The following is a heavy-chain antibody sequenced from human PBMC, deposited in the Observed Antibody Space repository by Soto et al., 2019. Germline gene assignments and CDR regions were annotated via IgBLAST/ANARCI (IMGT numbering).Heavy chain of an antibody. V-gene: IGHV3-66*01. CDR2: IYSGGST. Sequence: EVQLVVSGGGLVQPGGSLGLSCAASGFTVSSNFMSWVRLAPGKGLEWVSIIYSGGSTYYADSVKGRFTISRDNSKNTLYLQMNSLRDDDTAVYYCASRRNPYGAYDYWGQGTLVTVSS. J-gene: IGHJ4*02. CDR3: ASRRNPYGAYDY. CDR1: GFTVSSNF. D-gene: IGHD4-17*01.